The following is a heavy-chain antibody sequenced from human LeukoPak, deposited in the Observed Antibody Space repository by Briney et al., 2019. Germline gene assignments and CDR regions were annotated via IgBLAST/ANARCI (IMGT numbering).Heavy chain of an antibody. Sequence: SVKVSCKASGGTFSSYAISWVRQAPGQGLEWMGGIIPIFGTANYAQKFQGRVTITTDESTSTAYMELSSLRSEDTAVYYCARGYYYDSSGYGAFDIWGQGTMVTVSS. J-gene: IGHJ3*02. V-gene: IGHV1-69*05. CDR2: IIPIFGTA. CDR1: GGTFSSYA. D-gene: IGHD3-22*01. CDR3: ARGYYYDSSGYGAFDI.